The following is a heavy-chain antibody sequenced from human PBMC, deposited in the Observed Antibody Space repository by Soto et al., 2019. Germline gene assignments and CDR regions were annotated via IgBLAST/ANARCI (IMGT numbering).Heavy chain of an antibody. J-gene: IGHJ5*02. V-gene: IGHV4-30-4*01. CDR1: GGSISSGDYY. CDR2: IYYSGRT. Sequence: QVQLQESGPGLVKPSQTLSLTCTVAGGSISSGDYYWSWIRQPPGNGLECIGYIYYSGRTSYNPSHKSRRAISVDTYQNQFYLKLSSVTVADTAVYYCARDSVGQQLVRWFGHCGQGTLVTVSS. D-gene: IGHD6-6*01. CDR3: ARDSVGQQLVRWFGH.